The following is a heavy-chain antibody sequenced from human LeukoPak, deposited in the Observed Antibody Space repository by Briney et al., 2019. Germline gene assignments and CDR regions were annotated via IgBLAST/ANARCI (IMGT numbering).Heavy chain of an antibody. CDR3: TSGSYSFYYMDV. V-gene: IGHV4-4*07. Sequence: PSETLSLTCTVSGGSISNYYWSWIRQPAGKGLEWIGHMYTSGSTNYHPSLKSRVTMSVDTSKNQFSLKMHSVTAADTAVYYCTSGSYSFYYMDVWGKGTTVTVSS. CDR1: GGSISNYY. CDR2: MYTSGST. D-gene: IGHD1-26*01. J-gene: IGHJ6*03.